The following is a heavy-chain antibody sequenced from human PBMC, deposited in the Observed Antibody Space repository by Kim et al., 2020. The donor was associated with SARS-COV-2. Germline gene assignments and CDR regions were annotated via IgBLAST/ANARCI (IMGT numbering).Heavy chain of an antibody. CDR3: ERTGAQYEMLTGYWWAVWCEP. V-gene: IGHV4-31*11. CDR2: IYYSGST. CDR1: GGSISNGGYY. Sequence: SETLSLTCAVSGGSISNGGYYWSWIRQHPGKELEWIGYIYYSGSTYYNPSLKSRVTISVDTAKNQFSLKLSSVTDADTAVYYCERTGAQYEMLTGYWWAVWCEPWCQVTLVTVTS. J-gene: IGHJ5*02. D-gene: IGHD3-9*01.